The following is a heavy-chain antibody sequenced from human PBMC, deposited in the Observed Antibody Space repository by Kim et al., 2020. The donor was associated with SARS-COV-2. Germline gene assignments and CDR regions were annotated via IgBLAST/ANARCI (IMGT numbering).Heavy chain of an antibody. Sequence: ASVKVSCKASGYTFTENYIHWVRQAPGQGLEWMGWIDPNNGGTDYAQKIQGRVTMTRDTAISTAYMELSRLTSDDTAIYYCATFRDGWNPHDALDFWGQGTMVTVSS. CDR1: GYTFTENY. V-gene: IGHV1-2*02. D-gene: IGHD1-1*01. CDR2: IDPNNGGT. J-gene: IGHJ3*01. CDR3: ATFRDGWNPHDALDF.